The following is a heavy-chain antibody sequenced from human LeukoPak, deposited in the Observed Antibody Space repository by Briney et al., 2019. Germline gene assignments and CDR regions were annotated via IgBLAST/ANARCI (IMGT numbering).Heavy chain of an antibody. D-gene: IGHD5-12*01. CDR1: GFTFSSYA. V-gene: IGHV3-30*02. Sequence: GGSLRLSCVASGFTFSSYAMSWVRQAPGKGLEWVAFVRNDGSNEYYVGSVKGRFTISRDKSKNTLYLQMNNLRAEDTAVYSCAKESDSGYHSEGPKNWGLGTLVTVSS. CDR3: AKESDSGYHSEGPKN. J-gene: IGHJ4*02. CDR2: VRNDGSNE.